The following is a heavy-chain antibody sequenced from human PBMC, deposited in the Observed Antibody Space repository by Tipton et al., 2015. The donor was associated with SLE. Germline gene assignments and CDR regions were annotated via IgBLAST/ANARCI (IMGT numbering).Heavy chain of an antibody. Sequence: SLTCTVSGGSISSYYWSWIRQPPGKGLEWIGYIYYSGSTNYNPSLKSRVTISVDTSKKQFSLKLSSVTAADTAVYYCARRGVGATYWYFDLWGRGTLVTVSS. CDR1: GGSISSYY. D-gene: IGHD1-26*01. CDR2: IYYSGST. V-gene: IGHV4-59*01. CDR3: ARRGVGATYWYFDL. J-gene: IGHJ2*01.